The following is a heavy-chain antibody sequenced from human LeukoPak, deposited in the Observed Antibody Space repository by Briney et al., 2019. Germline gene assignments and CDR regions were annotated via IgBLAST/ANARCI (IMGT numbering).Heavy chain of an antibody. V-gene: IGHV1-69*02. J-gene: IGHJ4*02. Sequence: ASVKVSRKASGGTFSSYTISWVRQAPGQGLEWMGRIIPILGIANYAQKFQGRVTITADKSTSTAYMELSSLRSEDTAVYYCARTYYYGSGSYTAPDYWGQGTLVTVSS. CDR3: ARTYYYGSGSYTAPDY. D-gene: IGHD3-10*01. CDR2: IIPILGIA. CDR1: GGTFSSYT.